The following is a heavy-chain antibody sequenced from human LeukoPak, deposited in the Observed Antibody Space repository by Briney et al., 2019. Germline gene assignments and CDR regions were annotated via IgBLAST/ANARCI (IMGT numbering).Heavy chain of an antibody. V-gene: IGHV4-34*01. CDR2: INDYTGDS. J-gene: IGHJ6*02. Sequence: SETLSLTCTVFGGSFTDYFWTWIRHSPGKGLEWIGEINDYTGDSKYNPSLNSRGSISLEKSKNQLSLELRSVTAADTAVYYCARGRIAKIVVVHSFSYGMDVRGQGTTVTVSS. CDR1: GGSFTDYF. D-gene: IGHD3-22*01. CDR3: ARGRIAKIVVVHSFSYGMDV.